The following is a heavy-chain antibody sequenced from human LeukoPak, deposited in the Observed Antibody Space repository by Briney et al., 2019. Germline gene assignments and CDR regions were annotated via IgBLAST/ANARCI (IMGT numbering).Heavy chain of an antibody. CDR1: GFTFSSYS. Sequence: GGSLRLSCAASGFTFSSYSMNWVRQAPGKGLEWVSSISSSSGYIYYADSVKGRFTISRDNAKNSLYLQMNSLRAEDTAVYYCARGAVAGYFDYWGQGTLVTVSS. D-gene: IGHD6-19*01. V-gene: IGHV3-21*01. CDR2: ISSSSGYI. CDR3: ARGAVAGYFDY. J-gene: IGHJ4*02.